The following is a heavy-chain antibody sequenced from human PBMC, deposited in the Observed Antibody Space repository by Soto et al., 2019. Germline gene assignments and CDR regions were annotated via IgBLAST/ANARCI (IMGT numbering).Heavy chain of an antibody. CDR1: GYTFTNFA. Sequence: ASVKVSCKASGYTFTNFAISWVRQAPGQGLEWMGWISTNNGGTNYAQQFQGWVTMTRDTSISTAYMELSRLRSDDTAVYYCARGTATGTDYYYYYMDVWGKGTTVTVSS. CDR3: ARGTATGTDYYYYYMDV. D-gene: IGHD1-1*01. CDR2: ISTNNGGT. J-gene: IGHJ6*03. V-gene: IGHV1-2*04.